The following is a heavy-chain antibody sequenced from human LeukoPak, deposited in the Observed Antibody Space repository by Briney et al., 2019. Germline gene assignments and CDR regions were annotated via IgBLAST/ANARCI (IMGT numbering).Heavy chain of an antibody. Sequence: ASVKVSCKASGYTFTGYYMHWVRQAPGQGLEWMGWINPNSGGTNYAQKFQGRVTMTRDASISTAYMELSRLRSDDTAVYYCARIGNWGRKRDADAFDIWGQGTMVTVSS. D-gene: IGHD7-27*01. CDR2: INPNSGGT. V-gene: IGHV1-2*02. J-gene: IGHJ3*02. CDR1: GYTFTGYY. CDR3: ARIGNWGRKRDADAFDI.